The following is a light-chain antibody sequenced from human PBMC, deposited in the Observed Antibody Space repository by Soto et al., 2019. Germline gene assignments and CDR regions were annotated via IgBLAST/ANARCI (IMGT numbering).Light chain of an antibody. Sequence: DIRVTRSPSSHTSSVGGRFTITCRASQSISNYLSWYQQKPGKAPKLLINVASTLQSGVPSRFSGSRSGTDITLATSSLQSQHFATSDCQQSSRTPQAFGGGTKVDIK. CDR2: VAS. V-gene: IGKV1-39*01. CDR1: QSISNY. CDR3: QQSSRTPQA. J-gene: IGKJ4*01.